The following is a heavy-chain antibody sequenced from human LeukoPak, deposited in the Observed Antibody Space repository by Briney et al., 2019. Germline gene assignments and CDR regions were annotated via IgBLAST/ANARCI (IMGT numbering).Heavy chain of an antibody. CDR3: AKDLRGSGSYRGGY. Sequence: GGSLRLSCAASGCTFDDYTMHWVRQAPGKGLEWVSLISWDGGSTYYADSVKGRFTISRDNSKNSLYLQMNSLRTEDTALYYCAKDLRGSGSYRGGYWGQGTLVTVSS. J-gene: IGHJ4*02. D-gene: IGHD1-26*01. CDR1: GCTFDDYT. CDR2: ISWDGGST. V-gene: IGHV3-43*01.